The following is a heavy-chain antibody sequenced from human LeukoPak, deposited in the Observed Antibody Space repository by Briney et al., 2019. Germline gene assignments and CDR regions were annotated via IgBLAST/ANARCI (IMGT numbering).Heavy chain of an antibody. V-gene: IGHV1-2*02. J-gene: IGHJ1*01. Sequence: ASVKVSCKASGYTFTGYYMHWVRQAPGQGLELMGWINPNSGGTNYAQKFQGRVTMTRDTSISTAYMELSRLRSDDTAVYYCARGGYCSGGSCYGGFQHWGQGTLVTVSS. D-gene: IGHD2-15*01. CDR2: INPNSGGT. CDR3: ARGGYCSGGSCYGGFQH. CDR1: GYTFTGYY.